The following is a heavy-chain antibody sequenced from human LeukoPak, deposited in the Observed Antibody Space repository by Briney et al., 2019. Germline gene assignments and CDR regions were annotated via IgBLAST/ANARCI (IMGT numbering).Heavy chain of an antibody. D-gene: IGHD5-12*01. Sequence: SQTLSLTCTVSGGSISSYYWSWIRQPPGKGLEWIGYIYYSGSTNYNPSLKSRVTISVDTSKNQFSLKLSSVTAADTAVYYCARDLATNWFDPWGQGTLVTVSS. CDR2: IYYSGST. V-gene: IGHV4-59*01. CDR1: GGSISSYY. CDR3: ARDLATNWFDP. J-gene: IGHJ5*02.